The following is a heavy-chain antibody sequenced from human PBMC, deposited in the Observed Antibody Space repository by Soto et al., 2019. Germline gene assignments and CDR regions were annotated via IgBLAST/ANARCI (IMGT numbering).Heavy chain of an antibody. Sequence: QVQLVQSGAEVKKPGSSVKVSCKASGGTFSSYAISWVRQAPGQGLEWMGGIIPIFGTANYAQKFQGRVTITADESTSTAYMELSSLRSEDTAVYYCARDGITIFVVYAYYYGMDVWGQGTTVTVSS. J-gene: IGHJ6*02. V-gene: IGHV1-69*01. CDR3: ARDGITIFVVYAYYYGMDV. D-gene: IGHD3-3*01. CDR1: GGTFSSYA. CDR2: IIPIFGTA.